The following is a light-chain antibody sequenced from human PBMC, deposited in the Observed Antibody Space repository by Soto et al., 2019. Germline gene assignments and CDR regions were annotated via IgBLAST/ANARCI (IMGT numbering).Light chain of an antibody. CDR2: ANT. Sequence: QSVLAQPPSVSGAPGQRVTISCTGSSSNIGAGYDVHWYQHLPGTAPILLISANTNRPSGVPDRFSGSKSDTSASLAITGLQAEDEADYYCQSYDSGMSASIFGGGTQRTV. V-gene: IGLV1-40*01. CDR1: SSNIGAGYD. J-gene: IGLJ2*01. CDR3: QSYDSGMSASI.